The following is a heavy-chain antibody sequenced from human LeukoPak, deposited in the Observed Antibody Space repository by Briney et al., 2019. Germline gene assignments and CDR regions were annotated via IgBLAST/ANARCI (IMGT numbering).Heavy chain of an antibody. CDR3: AKTNDRGWLYLDY. CDR1: GFTLSTYA. J-gene: IGHJ4*02. D-gene: IGHD6-19*01. CDR2: ISGSGGST. V-gene: IGHV3-23*01. Sequence: GGSLRLSCAASGFTLSTYAMSWVRQAPGKGLEWVSSISGSGGSTYYAHSVKGRFTISRDISKNTLYLQMNSLRAEDTAVYYCAKTNDRGWLYLDYWGQGTLVTVSS.